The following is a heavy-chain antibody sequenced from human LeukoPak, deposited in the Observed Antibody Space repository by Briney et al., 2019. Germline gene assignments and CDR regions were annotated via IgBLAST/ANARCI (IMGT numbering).Heavy chain of an antibody. Sequence: SQTLSLTCTVSGASIGSGGYHWNWIRQHPGKGLEWIGYIYYSGSTYYNPSLKSRVTISVDTSKNQFSLKLSSVTAADTAVYYCARVVNRNSGYSPNYYYYGMDVWGQGTTVTVSS. V-gene: IGHV4-31*03. D-gene: IGHD3-9*01. CDR1: GASIGSGGYH. CDR2: IYYSGST. CDR3: ARVVNRNSGYSPNYYYYGMDV. J-gene: IGHJ6*02.